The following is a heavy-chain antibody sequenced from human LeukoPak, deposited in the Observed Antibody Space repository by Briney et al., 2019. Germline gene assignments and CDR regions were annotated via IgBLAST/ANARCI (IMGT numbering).Heavy chain of an antibody. CDR3: ARDAQRGFDYSNSLEY. J-gene: IGHJ4*02. D-gene: IGHD4-11*01. V-gene: IGHV3-33*01. CDR2: IWSDGTNQ. CDR1: GFTFNHYG. Sequence: GGSLRLSCAAAGFTFNHYGMHWVRRAPGKGLEWVAVIWSDGTNQYYADSVKGRFTISRDDSGNTVYLQMNSLRPEDTGVYYCARDAQRGFDYSNSLEYWGQGTPVTVST.